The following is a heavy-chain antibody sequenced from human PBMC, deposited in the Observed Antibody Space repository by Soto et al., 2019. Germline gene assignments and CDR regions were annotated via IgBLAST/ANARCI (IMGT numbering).Heavy chain of an antibody. V-gene: IGHV4-34*12. CDR1: GGSFSGYY. CDR2: IIHSGST. J-gene: IGHJ5*02. D-gene: IGHD3-16*02. CDR3: ARLYDYIWGSYRDRNWFDP. Sequence: QVQLQQWGAGLLKPSETLSLTCAVYGGSFSGYYWRWIRQPPGKGLEWIGEIIHSGSTNYNPSLKSRVTISVDTAKNQCSLKLSSVTAADTAVYYCARLYDYIWGSYRDRNWFDPWGQGTLVTVSS.